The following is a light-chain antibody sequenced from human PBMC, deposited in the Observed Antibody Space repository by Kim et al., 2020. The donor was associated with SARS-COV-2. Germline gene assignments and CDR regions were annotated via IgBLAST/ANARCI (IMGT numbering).Light chain of an antibody. J-gene: IGKJ1*01. CDR3: LQYCVSRGCT. CDR2: GAS. Sequence: GQGAAPASTACQGIKPIYLSCCHQKPGHPPPLPIYGASTRATGIPDRFSGSGSGTDFTLTIRRLGTEDFSVYFCLQYCVSRGCTFGQ. V-gene: IGKV3-20*01. CDR1: QGIKPIY.